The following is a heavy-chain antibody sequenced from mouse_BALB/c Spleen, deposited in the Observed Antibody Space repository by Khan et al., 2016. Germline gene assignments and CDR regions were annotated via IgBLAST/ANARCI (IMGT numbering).Heavy chain of an antibody. CDR1: GIAFSNYD. J-gene: IGHJ3*01. CDR3: ATRDYYRYDEGFGY. CDR2: IINGGGTT. Sequence: EVELVESGGGLVKPGGSLKLSCAASGIAFSNYDMSWVRQTPEKRLEWVAYIINGGGTTYYPDTVKGRFTISRDNAKNTLYLQMTSLKSEDTAMYFGATRDYYRYDEGFGYWGQGTLVTVSA. V-gene: IGHV5-12-1*01. D-gene: IGHD2-14*01.